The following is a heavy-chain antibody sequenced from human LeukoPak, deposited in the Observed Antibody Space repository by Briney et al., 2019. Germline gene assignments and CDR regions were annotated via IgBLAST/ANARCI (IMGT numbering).Heavy chain of an antibody. D-gene: IGHD1-26*01. CDR2: ISAYNGNT. Sequence: ASVKVSCKASGYTFTSYGISWVRQAPGQGLEWMGWISAYNGNTNYAQKLQGRVTMTTDTSTSTAYMELRSLRSDDTAVYYCARDRSPEDYYYYYGMDVWGQGTTVTVSS. CDR1: GYTFTSYG. J-gene: IGHJ6*02. V-gene: IGHV1-18*01. CDR3: ARDRSPEDYYYYYGMDV.